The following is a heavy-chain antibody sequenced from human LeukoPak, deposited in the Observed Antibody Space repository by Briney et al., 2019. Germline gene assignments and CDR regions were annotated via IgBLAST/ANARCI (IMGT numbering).Heavy chain of an antibody. D-gene: IGHD6-6*01. Sequence: SETLSLTCAVSGGSISSGGYSWSWIRQPPGKGLEWIGYIYHSGSTYYNPSLKSRVTISVDRSKNQFSLKLSSVTAADTAVYYCARVRKQLVDYWGQGTLVTVSS. CDR2: IYHSGST. V-gene: IGHV4-30-2*01. J-gene: IGHJ4*02. CDR3: ARVRKQLVDY. CDR1: GGSISSGGYS.